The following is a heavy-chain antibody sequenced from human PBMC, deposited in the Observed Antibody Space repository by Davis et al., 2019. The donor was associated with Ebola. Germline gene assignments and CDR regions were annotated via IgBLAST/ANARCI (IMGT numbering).Heavy chain of an antibody. CDR2: IYYSGST. V-gene: IGHV4-61*08. J-gene: IGHJ6*02. D-gene: IGHD3-10*01. CDR3: ARDPYYYGSGSYSRYYGMDV. Sequence: SETLSLTCTVSGGSISSGGYYWSWIRQHPGKGLEWIGYIYYSGSTNYNPSLKSRVTISVDTSKNQFSLKLSSVTAADTAVYYCARDPYYYGSGSYSRYYGMDVWGQGTTVTVSS. CDR1: GGSISSGGYY.